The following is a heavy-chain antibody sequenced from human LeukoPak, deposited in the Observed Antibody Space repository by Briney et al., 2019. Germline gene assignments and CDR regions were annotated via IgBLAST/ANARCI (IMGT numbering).Heavy chain of an antibody. CDR3: ARGLNRYYYYMDV. Sequence: PSETLSLTCTVSGGSISSSDYYWGWIRQPPGKGLEWVGCIYYSGSTYYNPSLKSRVTISIDTSKNQFSLKLSSVTAADTAVYYCARGLNRYYYYMDVWGKGTTVTVSS. V-gene: IGHV4-39*01. J-gene: IGHJ6*03. CDR1: GGSISSSDYY. CDR2: IYYSGST.